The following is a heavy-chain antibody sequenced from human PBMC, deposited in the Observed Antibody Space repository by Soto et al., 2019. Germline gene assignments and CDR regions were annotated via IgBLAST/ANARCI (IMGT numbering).Heavy chain of an antibody. CDR2: IKSKTDGGTT. CDR1: GFTFSNAW. V-gene: IGHV3-15*01. Sequence: EVQLVESGGGLVKPGGSLRLSCVASGFTFSNAWMSWVRQAPGKGLEWVGRIKSKTDGGTTDYAAPVKGRFTISRDDSKNTLYLQMNSLKTEDTAVYYCTTDTLGYCSSTSCYYYYGMDVWGQGTTVTVSS. D-gene: IGHD2-2*01. J-gene: IGHJ6*02. CDR3: TTDTLGYCSSTSCYYYYGMDV.